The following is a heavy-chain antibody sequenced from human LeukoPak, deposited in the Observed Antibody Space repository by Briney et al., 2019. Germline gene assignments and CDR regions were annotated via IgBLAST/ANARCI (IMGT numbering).Heavy chain of an antibody. J-gene: IGHJ4*02. Sequence: SETLSLTCPVSGGSISSYYWSWIRQPPGKGLDWIGYIYYSGCTNYNPSLKSRVTISVDTSKNQFSLKLSSVTAADTAVYYCARVRTIAAAGLYDYWGQGTLVTVSS. CDR3: ARVRTIAAAGLYDY. V-gene: IGHV4-59*01. CDR2: IYYSGCT. CDR1: GGSISSYY. D-gene: IGHD6-13*01.